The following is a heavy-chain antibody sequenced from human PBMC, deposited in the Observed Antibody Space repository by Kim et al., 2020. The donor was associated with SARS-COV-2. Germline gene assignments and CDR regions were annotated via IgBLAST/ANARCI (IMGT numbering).Heavy chain of an antibody. V-gene: IGHV3-30*01. CDR3: ARDYYDFWSGYYTTFGY. Sequence: VKGRFTISRDNSKNTLYLQMNSLRAEDTAVYYCARDYYDFWSGYYTTFGYWGQGTLVTVSS. J-gene: IGHJ4*02. D-gene: IGHD3-3*01.